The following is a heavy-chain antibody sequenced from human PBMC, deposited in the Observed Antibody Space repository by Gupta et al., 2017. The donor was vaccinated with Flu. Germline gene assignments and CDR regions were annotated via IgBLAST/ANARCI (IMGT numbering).Heavy chain of an antibody. CDR3: AKDRGDSYGPLAFDY. Sequence: EVQLLESGGGLVQTVGSLRLSCSASGFPFSSFAMSWVRQAPGKGLEWVSAISGSGGSTYYADSVKGRFTISRDNSKNTLYLQMNSLRAEDTAVYYCAKDRGDSYGPLAFDYWGQGTLVTVSS. J-gene: IGHJ4*02. D-gene: IGHD5-18*01. V-gene: IGHV3-23*01. CDR2: ISGSGGST. CDR1: GFPFSSFA.